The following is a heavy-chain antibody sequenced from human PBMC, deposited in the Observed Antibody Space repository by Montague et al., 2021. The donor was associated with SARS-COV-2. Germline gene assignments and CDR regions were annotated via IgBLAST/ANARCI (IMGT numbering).Heavy chain of an antibody. D-gene: IGHD4-11*01. CDR2: IYYRGST. CDR1: GGSLSSDY. CDR3: ARERQYNWFDD. V-gene: IGHV4-59*01. J-gene: IGHJ5*02. Sequence: SETLSLTCTVSGGSLSSDYWSCIRQPPGKGLEWIGYIYYRGSTNYNPSLKSRVTLSVDTSKNQFSLQVYSFTAADTAVYYCARERQYNWFDDWGQGTLVTVSS.